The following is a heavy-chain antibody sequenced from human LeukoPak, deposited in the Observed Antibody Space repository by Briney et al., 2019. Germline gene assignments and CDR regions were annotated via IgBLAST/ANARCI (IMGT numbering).Heavy chain of an antibody. D-gene: IGHD2-15*01. J-gene: IGHJ5*02. V-gene: IGHV4-34*01. CDR3: ARGGWYCSGGSCYATRYNWFDP. CDR2: INHSGST. CDR1: GDSISSYY. Sequence: SETLSLTCTVSGDSISSYYWSWIRQPPGKGLEWIGEINHSGSTNYNTSLKSRVTISVDTSKNQFSLMLSSVTAADTAVYYGARGGWYCSGGSCYATRYNWFDPWGQGTLVTVSS.